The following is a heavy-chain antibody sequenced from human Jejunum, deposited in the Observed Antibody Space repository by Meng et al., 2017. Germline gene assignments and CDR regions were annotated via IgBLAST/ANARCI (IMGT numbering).Heavy chain of an antibody. CDR2: IYYSGST. D-gene: IGHD4-17*01. Sequence: QLQLPESGPGLVKPSETLSLTCTGSGGSISSSSYYWGWIRQPPGKGLEWIGSIYYSGSTYYNPSLKSRVTISVDTSKNQFSLKLSSVTAADTAVYYCASYAATVTTLGVVWFDPWGQGTLVTVSS. J-gene: IGHJ5*02. V-gene: IGHV4-39*07. CDR1: GGSISSSSYY. CDR3: ASYAATVTTLGVVWFDP.